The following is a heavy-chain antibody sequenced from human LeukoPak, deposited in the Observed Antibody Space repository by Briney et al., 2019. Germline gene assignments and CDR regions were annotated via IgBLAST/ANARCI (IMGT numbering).Heavy chain of an antibody. D-gene: IGHD4-23*01. CDR2: IKGDGIST. J-gene: IGHJ4*02. V-gene: IGHV3-74*01. CDR3: AKTVGTRYFDY. Sequence: GGSLKLSCAASGFDFSSNWMHWVRHAPGQGLVWVSRIKGDGISTNYADSVKGRLTISRDNSKNTLYLQMNSLRAEDTAVYYCAKTVGTRYFDYWGQGTLVTVSS. CDR1: GFDFSSNW.